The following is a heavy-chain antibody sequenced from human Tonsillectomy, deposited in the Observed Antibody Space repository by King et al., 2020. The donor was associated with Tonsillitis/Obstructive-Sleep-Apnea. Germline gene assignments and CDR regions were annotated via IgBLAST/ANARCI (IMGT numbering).Heavy chain of an antibody. Sequence: VQLQQWGAGLLTSSETLSLTCAVYGGSFSGYYWSWIRQPPGKGLEWIGEINHTGSTNYNPSLKSRVTISVDTSKNQFSLKLSSVTAADTAVYYCRGRVTTSMGWFDPWGQGTLVTVSS. V-gene: IGHV4-34*01. CDR3: RGRVTTSMGWFDP. D-gene: IGHD4-17*01. J-gene: IGHJ5*02. CDR2: INHTGST. CDR1: GGSFSGYY.